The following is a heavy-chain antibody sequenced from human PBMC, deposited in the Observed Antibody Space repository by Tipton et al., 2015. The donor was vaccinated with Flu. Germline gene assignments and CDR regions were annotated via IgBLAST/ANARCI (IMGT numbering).Heavy chain of an antibody. CDR1: GGSFSGYS. CDR2: INQSGTA. V-gene: IGHV4-34*01. J-gene: IGHJ6*02. D-gene: IGHD3-9*01. Sequence: TLSLTCALYGGSFSGYSWSWIRQPPGKGLEWVGEINQSGTANYNPSLESRVTISEDTSNNQFSLKLSSVTAADTAVYYCARSDWYGMDVWGQGTTVTVSS. CDR3: ARSDWYGMDV.